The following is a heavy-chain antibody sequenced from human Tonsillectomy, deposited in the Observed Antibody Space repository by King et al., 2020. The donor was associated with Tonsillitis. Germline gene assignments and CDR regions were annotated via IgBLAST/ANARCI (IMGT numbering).Heavy chain of an antibody. Sequence: HVQLVESGGGVVQPGRSLRLSCAASGFTFSSYDMHWVRQAPGKGLEWVAIISSDGSNKYYADSVKGRFTISRDNSKNTLYLQMNSLRAEDTAVYYCARGYCSSTICQPRYYYYYGMDVWGQGTTVTVSS. CDR3: ARGYCSSTICQPRYYYYYGMDV. D-gene: IGHD2-2*01. J-gene: IGHJ6*02. V-gene: IGHV3-33*05. CDR2: ISSDGSNK. CDR1: GFTFSSYD.